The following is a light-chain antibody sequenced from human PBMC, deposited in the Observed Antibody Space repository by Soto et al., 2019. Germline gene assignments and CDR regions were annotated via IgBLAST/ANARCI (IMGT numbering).Light chain of an antibody. Sequence: DIVMTQSPLSLPVTPGGPASISCRSSQSLQHSNGRNYLDWYLQKPYQSPQLLIYLGSNQASGVPDRCSGSGSGTDFTLKIRSVEADEVGVYYCMQARQTPITFGQGTRLEIK. J-gene: IGKJ5*01. CDR2: LGS. CDR1: QSLQHSNGRNY. CDR3: MQARQTPIT. V-gene: IGKV2-28*01.